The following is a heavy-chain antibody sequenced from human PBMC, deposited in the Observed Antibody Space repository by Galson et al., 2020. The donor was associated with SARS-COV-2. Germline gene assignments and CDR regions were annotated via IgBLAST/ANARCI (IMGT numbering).Heavy chain of an antibody. J-gene: IGHJ3*02. CDR1: GLTFSFYA. V-gene: IGHV3-23*01. CDR3: AKDKRDLLDAFDI. CDR2: ISGSGDST. D-gene: IGHD1-26*01. Sequence: GGSLRLSCGASGLTFSFYAMSWVRQAPGKGLEWVSGISGSGDSTYYADSVKGRFTISRDNSKNTLFLQMNSLRAEDTAVYYCAKDKRDLLDAFDIWGQGTMVTVSS.